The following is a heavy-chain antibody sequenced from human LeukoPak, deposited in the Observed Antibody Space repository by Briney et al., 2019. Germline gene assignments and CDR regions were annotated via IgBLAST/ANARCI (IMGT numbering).Heavy chain of an antibody. V-gene: IGHV3-48*03. Sequence: GGSLRLSCAASGFSFSTYEMNWVRQAPGKGLEWVSYITSTSYAISYGDSVKGRFTVSRDNAKESLYLEMNSQRAEDTAIYYCVALWFGTGVYWGQGTLVTVSS. D-gene: IGHD3-10*01. CDR3: VALWFGTGVY. J-gene: IGHJ4*02. CDR2: ITSTSYAI. CDR1: GFSFSTYE.